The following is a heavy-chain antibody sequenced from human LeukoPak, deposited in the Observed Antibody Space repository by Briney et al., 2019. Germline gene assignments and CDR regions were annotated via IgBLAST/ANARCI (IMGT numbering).Heavy chain of an antibody. J-gene: IGHJ4*02. CDR3: ARDGYSGTYWGDY. Sequence: NSGSIGYADSVKGRFTISRDNAKNSLYLQMNSLRAEDTAVYYCARDGYSGTYWGDYWGQGTLVTVSS. D-gene: IGHD1-26*01. V-gene: IGHV3-9*01. CDR2: NSGSI.